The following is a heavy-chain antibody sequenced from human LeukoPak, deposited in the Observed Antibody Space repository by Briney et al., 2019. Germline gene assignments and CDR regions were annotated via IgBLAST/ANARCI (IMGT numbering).Heavy chain of an antibody. Sequence: SETLSLTCAVYGGSFSGYYWSWIRQPPGKGLEWIGEINHSGSTNYNLSLKSRVTISVDTSKNQFSLKLSSVTAADTAVYYCARGYYGSGSHCCHMDVWGKGTTITVS. CDR1: GGSFSGYY. V-gene: IGHV4-34*01. CDR3: ARGYYGSGSHCCHMDV. J-gene: IGHJ6*03. D-gene: IGHD3-10*01. CDR2: INHSGST.